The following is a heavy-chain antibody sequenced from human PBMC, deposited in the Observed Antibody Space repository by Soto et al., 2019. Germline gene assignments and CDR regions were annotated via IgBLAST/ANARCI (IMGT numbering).Heavy chain of an antibody. CDR3: ARVGLGIGQRSWYFDL. D-gene: IGHD7-27*01. J-gene: IGHJ2*01. Sequence: GGSLRLSCAASGFTFSSYGMHWVRQAPGKGLEWVAVIWYDGSNKYYADSVKGRFTISRDNSKNTLYLQMNSLRAEDTAVYYCARVGLGIGQRSWYFDLWGRGTLVTVSS. CDR1: GFTFSSYG. V-gene: IGHV3-33*08. CDR2: IWYDGSNK.